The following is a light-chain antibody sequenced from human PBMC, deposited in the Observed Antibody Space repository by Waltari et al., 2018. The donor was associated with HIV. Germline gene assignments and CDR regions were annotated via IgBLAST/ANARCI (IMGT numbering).Light chain of an antibody. CDR1: QNIVSW. CDR2: AAS. J-gene: IGKJ5*01. CDR3: QQAFSFPLT. Sequence: DIQMTQSPSSVSASVGDKVTITCRANQNIVSWLAWYPQKPGKAPKRLIYAASSLQSGVPSRFSGGGSGTDFTLTINSLQPEDFATYYCQQAFSFPLTFGQGTRLEIK. V-gene: IGKV1-12*01.